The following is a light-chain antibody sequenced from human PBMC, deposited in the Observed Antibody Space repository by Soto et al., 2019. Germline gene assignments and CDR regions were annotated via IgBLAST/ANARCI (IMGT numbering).Light chain of an antibody. CDR1: QSVSSTY. CDR2: GAS. CDR3: QQYDSSPYT. Sequence: EIMLTQSPGTLSLSPGERATLSCRASQSVSSTYLAWYQQKPGQAPRLLIYGASSRETGIPDTFSGSGSGTDFTLTISRLEPEDFAVYYCQQYDSSPYTFGQGTKLEIK. V-gene: IGKV3-20*01. J-gene: IGKJ2*01.